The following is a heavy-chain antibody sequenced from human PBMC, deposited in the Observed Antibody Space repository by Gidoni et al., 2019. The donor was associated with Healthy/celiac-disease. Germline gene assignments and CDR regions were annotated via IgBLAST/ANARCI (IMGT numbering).Heavy chain of an antibody. CDR3: TTQASRGGFDY. CDR2: IKSKSDGGTT. J-gene: IGHJ4*02. Sequence: EVQLVESGGGLVKPGGSRRLSCAASGFTSSNAWMSWVRQAPGKGLEWVGRIKSKSDGGTTDYAAPVKGRFTISSDDSKNTLYLQMNSLKTEDTAVYYCTTQASRGGFDYWGQGTLVTVSS. V-gene: IGHV3-15*01. CDR1: GFTSSNAW. D-gene: IGHD6-19*01.